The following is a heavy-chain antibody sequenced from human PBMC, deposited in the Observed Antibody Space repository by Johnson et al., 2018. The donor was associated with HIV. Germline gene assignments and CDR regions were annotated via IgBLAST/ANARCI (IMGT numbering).Heavy chain of an antibody. D-gene: IGHD6-25*01. J-gene: IGHJ3*02. CDR2: ISWNGGKT. CDR3: ARSGLWREDQGAFDI. V-gene: IGHV3-20*04. CDR1: GFTLDDYG. Sequence: MQLVESGGGLVQPGGSLRLSCAASGFTLDDYGISWVRQAPGKGLEWVSGISWNGGKTAYVDSVKGRFTFSRDNGKNSLYLHMNSLRAEDTALYYCARSGLWREDQGAFDIWGQGTMVTVSS.